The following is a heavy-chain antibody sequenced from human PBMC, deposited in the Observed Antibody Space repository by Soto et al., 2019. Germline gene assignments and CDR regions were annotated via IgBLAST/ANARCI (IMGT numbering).Heavy chain of an antibody. J-gene: IGHJ4*02. D-gene: IGHD2-21*02. CDR1: GFTFSSYA. Sequence: GGSLRLSCAASGFTFSSYAMSWVRQAPGKGLEWVSLISGSGGGTYYADSVKGRFTISRDNSKNTLYLQMNSLRAEDTAVYYCARGGGIVVVTAPYDHWGQGTLVTVSS. CDR3: ARGGGIVVVTAPYDH. V-gene: IGHV3-23*01. CDR2: ISGSGGGT.